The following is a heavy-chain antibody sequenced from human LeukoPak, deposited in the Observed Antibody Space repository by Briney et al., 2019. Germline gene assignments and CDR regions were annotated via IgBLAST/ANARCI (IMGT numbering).Heavy chain of an antibody. V-gene: IGHV4-4*07. CDR1: GGSINSYY. Sequence: SETLSLTCTDSGGSINSYYWSWIRQPAGKGLEWIGRIYSSGATNYNPSLKSRVTMSVDTSKNQFSLKLSSVTAADTAVYFCARVSSGWSYYFDYWGQGTLVTVSS. J-gene: IGHJ4*02. CDR2: IYSSGAT. D-gene: IGHD6-19*01. CDR3: ARVSSGWSYYFDY.